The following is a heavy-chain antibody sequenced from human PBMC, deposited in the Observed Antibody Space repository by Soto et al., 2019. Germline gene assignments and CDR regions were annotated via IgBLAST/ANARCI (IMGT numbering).Heavy chain of an antibody. CDR1: GGTFSSYT. D-gene: IGHD3-10*01. V-gene: IGHV1-69*02. J-gene: IGHJ6*02. Sequence: QVQLVQSGAEVKKPGSSVKVSCKASGGTFSSYTISWVRQAPGQGLEWMGRIIPILGIANYAQKFQGRVTITADKSTSTAYMELSSLRSEDTAVYYCARGKATMVRGVRLGAYGMDVWGQGTTVTVSS. CDR3: ARGKATMVRGVRLGAYGMDV. CDR2: IIPILGIA.